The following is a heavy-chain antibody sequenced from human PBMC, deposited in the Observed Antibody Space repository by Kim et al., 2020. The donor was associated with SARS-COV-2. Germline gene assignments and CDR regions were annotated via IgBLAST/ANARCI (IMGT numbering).Heavy chain of an antibody. Sequence: SETLSLTCTVSGGSISSGGYYWSWIRQHPGKGLEWIGYIYYSGSTYYNPSLKSRVTISVDTSKNQFSLKLSSLTAAYTAVYYCSRGSGYYGILTGYSFLRWEWFDPWGQGTLVTVSS. V-gene: IGHV4-31*03. CDR1: GGSISSGGYY. D-gene: IGHD3-9*01. J-gene: IGHJ5*02. CDR3: SRGSGYYGILTGYSFLRWEWFDP. CDR2: IYYSGST.